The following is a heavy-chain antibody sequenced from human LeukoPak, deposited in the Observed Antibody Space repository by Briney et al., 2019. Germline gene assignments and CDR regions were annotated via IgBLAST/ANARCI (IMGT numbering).Heavy chain of an antibody. CDR2: INSDGSST. D-gene: IGHD2-2*01. Sequence: PGGSLRLSCAASGFTFSSYWMHWVPQVQGKGLLWVSRINSDGSSTSYADSVKGRFTISRDNAKNTLYLQMNSLRAEDTAVYYCARESRNTMPGMDVWGQGTTVTVSS. CDR1: GFTFSSYW. CDR3: ARESRNTMPGMDV. J-gene: IGHJ6*02. V-gene: IGHV3-74*01.